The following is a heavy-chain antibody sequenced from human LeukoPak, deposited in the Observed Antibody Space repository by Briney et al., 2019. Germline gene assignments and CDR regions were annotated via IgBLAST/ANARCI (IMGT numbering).Heavy chain of an antibody. J-gene: IGHJ4*02. Sequence: GGSLRLSCAASGFRFTDYGMHWVRQAPGKGLEWVAFIRYDEGDKYYADSVKGRFTISRDNSKNTLTLQMNSLKTEDTSIYFCAKGAWAADGPMGNNFASWGQGTLVTVSS. CDR1: GFRFTDYG. CDR3: AKGAWAADGPMGNNFAS. D-gene: IGHD6-13*01. V-gene: IGHV3-30*02. CDR2: IRYDEGDK.